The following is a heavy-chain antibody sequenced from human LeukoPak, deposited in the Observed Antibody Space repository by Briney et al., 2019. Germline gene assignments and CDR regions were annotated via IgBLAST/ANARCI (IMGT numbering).Heavy chain of an antibody. V-gene: IGHV4-59*08. Sequence: PSETLSLTCTVSGDSLTSHFWSWVRQTPGKGLEWVGYVFHSGTTNYSPSLKSRVTISLDPSKKQFYLRLASVTAADTAVYYCARRMATVTDAFDIWGRGTMVSVSS. CDR1: GDSLTSHF. CDR3: ARRMATVTDAFDI. J-gene: IGHJ3*02. D-gene: IGHD5-24*01. CDR2: VFHSGTT.